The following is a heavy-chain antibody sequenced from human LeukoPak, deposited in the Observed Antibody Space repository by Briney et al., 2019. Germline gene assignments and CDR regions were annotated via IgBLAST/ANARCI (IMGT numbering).Heavy chain of an antibody. Sequence: ASVKVSCKASGYTFRSHGISWVRKAPGQGLEWMGWISAYNGNTNYAQKAQGRVTMTTDTSTSTAYLNLRSLTSDDTAVYYCARTSAGGPPDYWGQGTLVTVSS. J-gene: IGHJ4*02. CDR3: ARTSAGGPPDY. CDR1: GYTFRSHG. D-gene: IGHD2-8*02. CDR2: ISAYNGNT. V-gene: IGHV1-18*04.